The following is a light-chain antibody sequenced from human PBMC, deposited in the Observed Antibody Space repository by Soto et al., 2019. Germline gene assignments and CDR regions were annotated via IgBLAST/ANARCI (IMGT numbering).Light chain of an antibody. Sequence: QSALTQPASVSGSPGQSIAISCTGTSTDVGGYNYVSWYQHHPGKAPKLMIYEVSNRSSGVSNRFSGAKSGNTASLTISGLQAEDEADYYCSSYTSDSTLVFGGGTKLTVL. V-gene: IGLV2-14*01. J-gene: IGLJ3*02. CDR2: EVS. CDR3: SSYTSDSTLV. CDR1: STDVGGYNY.